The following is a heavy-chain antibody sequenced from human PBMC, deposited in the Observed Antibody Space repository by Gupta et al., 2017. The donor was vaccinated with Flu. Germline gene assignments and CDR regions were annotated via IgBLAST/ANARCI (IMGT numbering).Heavy chain of an antibody. CDR1: GFTFSSYW. CDR2: IKQDGSEK. Sequence: EVQLVESGGGLVQPGGSLRLSCAASGFTFSSYWMSWVRQAPGKGLEWVANIKQDGSEKYYVDSVKGRFTISRDNAKNSLYLQMNSLRAEDTAVYYCARDEMTTVTSVDYYYYYMDVWGKGTTVTVSS. V-gene: IGHV3-7*01. CDR3: ARDEMTTVTSVDYYYYYMDV. D-gene: IGHD4-11*01. J-gene: IGHJ6*03.